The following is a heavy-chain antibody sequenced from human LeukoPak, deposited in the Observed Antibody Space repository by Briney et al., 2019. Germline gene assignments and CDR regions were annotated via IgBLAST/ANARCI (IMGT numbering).Heavy chain of an antibody. Sequence: PGGSLRLSCAASGFTFSSYAMHWVRQAPGKGLEWVAVISYDGSNKYYADSVKGRFTISRDNSKNTLYLQMNSLRAEDTAVYYCANLGVGLPEIGDYWGQGTLVTVSS. J-gene: IGHJ4*02. CDR1: GFTFSSYA. V-gene: IGHV3-30-3*01. CDR3: ANLGVGLPEIGDY. CDR2: ISYDGSNK.